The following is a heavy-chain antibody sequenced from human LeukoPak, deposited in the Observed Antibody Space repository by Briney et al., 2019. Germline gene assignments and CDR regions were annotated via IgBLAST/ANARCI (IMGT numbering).Heavy chain of an antibody. CDR1: GFSLSTFA. J-gene: IGHJ4*02. D-gene: IGHD4-17*01. CDR3: ARVDRNYGDLDY. CDR2: IGASDGYT. V-gene: IGHV3-21*01. Sequence: GGSLRLSCVASGFSLSTFAMSWVRQSPEKGLEWVSAIGASDGYTYHADSVKGRFTIPRDNAKNSLYLQMNSLRAEDTAVYYCARVDRNYGDLDYWGQGTLVTVSS.